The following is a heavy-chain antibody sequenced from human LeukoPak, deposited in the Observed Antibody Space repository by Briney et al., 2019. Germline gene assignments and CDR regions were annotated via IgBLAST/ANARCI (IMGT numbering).Heavy chain of an antibody. CDR3: TGQRGSGHWYFDL. J-gene: IGHJ2*01. Sequence: SETLSLTCTVSGDSIIDTVYYCGSIRQPPGKGLEWIGTIYFSGRTYYNPSLKSRVTMSVDTSKNQFSLKLSSVTAADTAVYYCTGQRGSGHWYFDLCRWGTLVTVSS. CDR2: IYFSGRT. CDR1: GDSIIDTVYY. D-gene: IGHD6-19*01. V-gene: IGHV4-39*01.